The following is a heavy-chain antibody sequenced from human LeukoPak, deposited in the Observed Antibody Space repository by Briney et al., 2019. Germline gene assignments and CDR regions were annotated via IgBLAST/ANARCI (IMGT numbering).Heavy chain of an antibody. CDR1: GFTFSSYS. CDR3: ARVSRSGSYGY. D-gene: IGHD1-26*01. CDR2: ISSSSIYI. Sequence: PGGSLRLSCAASGFTFSSYSMNWVRQAPGKGLEWVSCISSSSIYIYYADSLKGRFTISRDNAQKSLYLQMNSLRAEDTAVYYCARVSRSGSYGYWGQGTLVTVSS. J-gene: IGHJ4*02. V-gene: IGHV3-21*01.